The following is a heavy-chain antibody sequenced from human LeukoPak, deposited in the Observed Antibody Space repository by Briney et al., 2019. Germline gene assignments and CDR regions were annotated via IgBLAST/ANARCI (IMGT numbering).Heavy chain of an antibody. Sequence: NPSETLSLTCTVSGGSISSYYWNWIRQPPGKGLEWIGYINYIRTTDYNPSLKSRVTISLDTSKNRLSLKLSSVTAADTAMYYCARSYSSSDHYYYYGMDVWGQGTTVTVSS. V-gene: IGHV4-59*08. CDR3: ARSYSSSDHYYYYGMDV. CDR1: GGSISSYY. J-gene: IGHJ6*02. CDR2: INYIRTT. D-gene: IGHD6-13*01.